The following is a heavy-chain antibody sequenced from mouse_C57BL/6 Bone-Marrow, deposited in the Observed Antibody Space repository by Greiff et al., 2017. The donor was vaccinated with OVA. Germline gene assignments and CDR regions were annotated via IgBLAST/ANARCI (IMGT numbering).Heavy chain of an antibody. CDR3: VRHGVGGYYFDY. Sequence: EVKLMESGGGLVQPKGSLKLSCAASGFSFNTYAMNWVRQAPGKGLEWVARIRSKSNNYATYYANSVKDRFTISRDDSESMLYLQMNNLKTEDTAMYYCVRHGVGGYYFDYWGQGTTLTVSS. V-gene: IGHV10-1*01. CDR2: IRSKSNNYAT. J-gene: IGHJ2*01. CDR1: GFSFNTYA.